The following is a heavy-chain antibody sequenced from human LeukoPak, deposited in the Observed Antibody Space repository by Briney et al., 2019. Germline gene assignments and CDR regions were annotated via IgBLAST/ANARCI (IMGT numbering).Heavy chain of an antibody. V-gene: IGHV4-59*01. J-gene: IGHJ4*02. CDR3: ARTYYDILTGFDY. CDR1: GGSFSSYY. D-gene: IGHD3-9*01. CDR2: IYYSGST. Sequence: SETLSLTCAVYGGSFSSYYWSWIRQPPGKGLEWIGYIYYSGSTNYNPSLKSRVTISVDTSKNQFSLKLSSVTAADTAVYYCARTYYDILTGFDYWGQGTLVTVSS.